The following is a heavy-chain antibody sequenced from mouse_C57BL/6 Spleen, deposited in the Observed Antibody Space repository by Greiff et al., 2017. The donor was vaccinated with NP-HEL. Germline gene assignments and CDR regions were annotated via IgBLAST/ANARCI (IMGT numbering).Heavy chain of an antibody. CDR1: GYSITSGYY. V-gene: IGHV3-6*01. CDR2: ISYDGSN. J-gene: IGHJ4*01. CDR3: AREGVYAMDY. Sequence: VQLQESGPGLVKPSQSLSLTCSVTGYSITSGYYWNWIRQFPGNKLEWMGYISYDGSNNYNPSLQNRIPITRDTSKNQFFLKLNSVTTEDTATYYCAREGVYAMDYWGQGTSVTVSS.